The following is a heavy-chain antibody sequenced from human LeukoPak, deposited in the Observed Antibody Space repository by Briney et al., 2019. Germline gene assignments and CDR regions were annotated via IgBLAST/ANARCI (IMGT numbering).Heavy chain of an antibody. J-gene: IGHJ4*02. V-gene: IGHV4-39*01. D-gene: IGHD5-18*01. Sequence: PSETLSLTCTVSGGSISSSSYHWGWIRQPPGKGLEWNGSIYYSGTTYYSPSLKSRVTISVDTSKNQFSLKLNSVTAADTAVDYCARRSPDTAMVLEDYWGQGTLVTVSS. CDR1: GGSISSSSYH. CDR3: ARRSPDTAMVLEDY. CDR2: IYYSGTT.